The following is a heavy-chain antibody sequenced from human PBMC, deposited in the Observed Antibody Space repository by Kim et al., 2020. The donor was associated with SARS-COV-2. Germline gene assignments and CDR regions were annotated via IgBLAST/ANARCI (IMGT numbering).Heavy chain of an antibody. CDR2: IYSGGST. CDR3: AREYSSSWYDY. V-gene: IGHV3-53*04. Sequence: GGSLRLSCAASGFTVSSNYMSWVRQAPGKGLEWVSVIYSGGSTYYADSVKGRFTISRHNSKTTLYLQMNSLRAEDTAVYYCAREYSSSWYDYWGQGTLVTVSS. D-gene: IGHD6-13*01. CDR1: GFTVSSNY. J-gene: IGHJ4*02.